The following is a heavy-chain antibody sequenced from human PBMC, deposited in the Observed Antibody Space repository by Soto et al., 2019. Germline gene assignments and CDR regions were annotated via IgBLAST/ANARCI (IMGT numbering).Heavy chain of an antibody. CDR1: GGSVSSDSYS. J-gene: IGHJ6*02. V-gene: IGHV4-61*01. CDR3: GSTAARPPYGTDV. D-gene: IGHD6-6*01. CDR2: IYYSGTT. Sequence: QVQLQESGPGLVKPSETLSLTCSVSGGSVSSDSYSWSWIRQPPGKGLEWIGLIYYSGTTNYNPSLRRRVTISVDTSKNQFSLPLTSVTAADTAVYFCGSTAARPPYGTDVWGQGTTVTVSS.